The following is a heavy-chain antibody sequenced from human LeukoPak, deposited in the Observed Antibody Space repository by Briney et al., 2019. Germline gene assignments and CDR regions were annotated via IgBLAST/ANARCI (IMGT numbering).Heavy chain of an antibody. CDR1: GFTFSSYW. CDR3: AKGNDFWSGYYTALDY. Sequence: GGSLRLSCAASGFTFSSYWMNWVRQAPGKGLVWVSRIASDGSSTTYADSVKGRFTISRDNSKNTLYLQMNSLRAEDTAVYYCAKGNDFWSGYYTALDYWGQGTQVTVSS. D-gene: IGHD3-3*01. CDR2: IASDGSST. J-gene: IGHJ4*02. V-gene: IGHV3-74*01.